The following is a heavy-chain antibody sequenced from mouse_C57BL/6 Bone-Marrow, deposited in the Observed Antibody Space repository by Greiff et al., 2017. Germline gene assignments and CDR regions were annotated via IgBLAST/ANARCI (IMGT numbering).Heavy chain of an antibody. CDR2: INPNNGGT. CDR1: GYTFTDYY. CDR3: AAHRWGYAMDY. D-gene: IGHD2-3*01. J-gene: IGHJ4*01. V-gene: IGHV1-26*01. Sequence: EVQLQQSGPELVKPGASVKISCKASGYTFTDYYMNWVKQSHGKSLEWIGDINPNNGGTSYNQKFKGKATLTVDKSSSTAYMELRSLTSEDSAVYYCAAHRWGYAMDYWGQGTSVTVSS.